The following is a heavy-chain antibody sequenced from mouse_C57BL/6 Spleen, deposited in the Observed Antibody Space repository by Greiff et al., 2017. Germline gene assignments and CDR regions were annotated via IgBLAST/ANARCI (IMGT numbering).Heavy chain of an antibody. CDR2: INPNNGGT. CDR3: ARLGDWYFDV. V-gene: IGHV1-18*01. CDR1: GYTFTDYN. Sequence: LVESGASVKIPCKASGYTFTDYNMDWVKQSHGKSLEWIGDINPNNGGTIYNQKFKGKATLTVDKSSSTADMELRSLTSEATAVYYCARLGDWYFDVWGTGTTVTVSS. J-gene: IGHJ1*03. D-gene: IGHD4-1*01.